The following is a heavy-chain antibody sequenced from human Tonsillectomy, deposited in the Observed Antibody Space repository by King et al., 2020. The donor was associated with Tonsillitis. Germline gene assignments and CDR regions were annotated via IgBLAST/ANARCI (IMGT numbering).Heavy chain of an antibody. Sequence: VQLQESGPGLLKPSQTLSLTCTVSGGSINSGGYYWSWIRQHPGKGLEWIGYIYYSGSTSYSPSLNSRITISVDASENQFSLKLISVTAADTAVYYCARLKYYYDSRGYYPTYFFDYWGQGTLVTVSS. CDR3: ARLKYYYDSRGYYPTYFFDY. J-gene: IGHJ4*02. CDR2: IYYSGST. V-gene: IGHV4-31*03. CDR1: GGSINSGGYY. D-gene: IGHD3-22*01.